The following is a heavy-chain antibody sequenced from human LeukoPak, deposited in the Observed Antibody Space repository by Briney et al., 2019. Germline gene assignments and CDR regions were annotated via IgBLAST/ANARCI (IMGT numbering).Heavy chain of an antibody. D-gene: IGHD6-6*01. Sequence: PSETLSLTCTVSGGSISSYYWSWIRQPPGKGLEWIGYIYYSGSTNYNPSLKSRVTISVDTSKNQFSLKLSSVTAADTAVYYCVRLDADIAARFYYFDYWGQGTLVTVSS. CDR2: IYYSGST. V-gene: IGHV4-59*08. CDR3: VRLDADIAARFYYFDY. J-gene: IGHJ4*02. CDR1: GGSISSYY.